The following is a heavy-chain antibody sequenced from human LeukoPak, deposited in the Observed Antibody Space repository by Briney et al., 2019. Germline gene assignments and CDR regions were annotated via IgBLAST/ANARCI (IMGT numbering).Heavy chain of an antibody. D-gene: IGHD5-24*01. Sequence: GASVKVSCKASGYTFTSYGFSWVRQAPGQGLEWMGWISVYNSNTNYAQNLQGRVTMTTDTSTSTAYMELRSLRSDDTAVYYCARDTAGGQRWLQFYWGQGTLVTVSS. J-gene: IGHJ4*02. CDR2: ISVYNSNT. CDR1: GYTFTSYG. V-gene: IGHV1-18*01. CDR3: ARDTAGGQRWLQFY.